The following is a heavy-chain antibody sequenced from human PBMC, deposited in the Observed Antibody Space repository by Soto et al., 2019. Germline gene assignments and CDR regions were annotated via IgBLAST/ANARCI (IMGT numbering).Heavy chain of an antibody. V-gene: IGHV1-18*01. D-gene: IGHD3-16*01. J-gene: IGHJ6*02. CDR2: ISPYSGNT. CDR1: GYIFVNYV. CDR3: AMVDNYVTPTSQGV. Sequence: QVPLEQSGAEVKKPGASVKVSCKDSGYIFVNYVIAWALQAPGQGLAWMGWISPYSGNTHYASKVQGRLTMTTDTSTSTAYLDLGSLTAEETAVYYCAMVDNYVTPTSQGVWGQGTTVTVSS.